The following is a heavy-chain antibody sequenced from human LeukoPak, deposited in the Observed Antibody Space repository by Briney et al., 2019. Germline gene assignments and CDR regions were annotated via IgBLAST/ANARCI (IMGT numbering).Heavy chain of an antibody. CDR3: ARASETATIVDY. CDR1: GVSISSYY. CDR2: ISYRGTT. D-gene: IGHD5-24*01. Sequence: SETLSLTCTVSGVSISSYYWSWIRQPPGKGLEWIGYISYRGTTNYNPSLKSRVTTSVDTSKNQFFLKLSSVTAADTAVYYCARASETATIVDYWGQGTLVTVSS. J-gene: IGHJ4*02. V-gene: IGHV4-59*08.